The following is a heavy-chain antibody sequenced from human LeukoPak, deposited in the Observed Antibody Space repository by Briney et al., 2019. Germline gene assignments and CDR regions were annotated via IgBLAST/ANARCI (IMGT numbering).Heavy chain of an antibody. CDR2: ISGSGGST. D-gene: IGHD3-9*01. J-gene: IGHJ4*02. CDR1: GFTFSSYA. Sequence: PGRSLRLSCAASGFTFSSYAMSWVRQAPGKGLEWVSAISGSGGSTYYADSVKGRFTISRDNSKNTLYLQMNSLRAEDTAVYYCAKDVAYYDILTGYYNPGLIDYWGQGTLVTVSS. CDR3: AKDVAYYDILTGYYNPGLIDY. V-gene: IGHV3-23*01.